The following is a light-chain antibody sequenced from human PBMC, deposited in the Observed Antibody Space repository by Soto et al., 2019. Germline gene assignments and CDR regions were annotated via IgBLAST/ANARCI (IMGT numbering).Light chain of an antibody. V-gene: IGLV2-14*02. CDR3: SSYTSSSTLV. CDR1: SSDVGNYNL. J-gene: IGLJ3*02. CDR2: GVS. Sequence: QSVLTQPASVSGSPGQSITISCTGTSSDVGNYNLVSWYQQYPGKAPKLMIFGVSERPSGVSNRFSGSKSGNTASLTISGLQAEDESDYYCSSYTSSSTLVFGGGTKLTVL.